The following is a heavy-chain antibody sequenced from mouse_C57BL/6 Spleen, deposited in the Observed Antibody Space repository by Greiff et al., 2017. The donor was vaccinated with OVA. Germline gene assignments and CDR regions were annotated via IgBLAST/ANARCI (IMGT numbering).Heavy chain of an antibody. CDR3: ARKLYYINYYAMDY. D-gene: IGHD2-5*01. V-gene: IGHV1-50*01. CDR2: IDPSDSYT. J-gene: IGHJ4*01. Sequence: VQLQQSGAELVKPGASVKLSCKASGYTFTSYWMQWVKQSPGQGLEWIGEIDPSDSYTNYNQKFKGKATLTVDTSSSTAYMQLSSLTSEDSAVYYCARKLYYINYYAMDYWGQGTSVTVSS. CDR1: GYTFTSYW.